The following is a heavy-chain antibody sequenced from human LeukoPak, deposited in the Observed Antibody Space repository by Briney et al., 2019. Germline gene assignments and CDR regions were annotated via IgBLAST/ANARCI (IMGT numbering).Heavy chain of an antibody. CDR3: ARDSGSGSYYIWPGIPYYYYYMDV. V-gene: IGHV1-18*01. D-gene: IGHD3-10*01. CDR1: GYTFTSYG. CDR2: ISAYNGNT. J-gene: IGHJ6*03. Sequence: GASVKVSCKASGYTFTSYGISWVRQAPGQGLEWMGWISAYNGNTNYAQKLQGRVTMTTDTSTSTAYMELRSLRSDDTAVYYCARDSGSGSYYIWPGIPYYYYYMDVWGKGTTVTISS.